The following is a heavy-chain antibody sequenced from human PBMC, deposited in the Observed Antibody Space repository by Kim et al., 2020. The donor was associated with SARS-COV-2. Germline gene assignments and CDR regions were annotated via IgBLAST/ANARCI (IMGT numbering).Heavy chain of an antibody. CDR2: IYWDDDN. D-gene: IGHD3-3*01. V-gene: IGHV2-5*02. Sequence: SGPTLVRPTQTLTLTCTFSGFALTSSGVGVGWVRQPPGKALEWLGFIYWDDDNRYRPSLRNRLTITKDTSRNQVVLRMAPIYPVDTGTYYCAHATLNYDVWSARWVHYFDYCGQGALVTVSS. J-gene: IGHJ4*02. CDR3: AHATLNYDVWSARWVHYFDY. CDR1: GFALTSSGVG.